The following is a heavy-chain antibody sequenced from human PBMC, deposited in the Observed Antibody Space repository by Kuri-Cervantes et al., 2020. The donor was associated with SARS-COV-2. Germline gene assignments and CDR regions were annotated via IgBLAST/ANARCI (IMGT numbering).Heavy chain of an antibody. J-gene: IGHJ4*02. Sequence: SQTLSLTCVVYGGSFSVYYWNWIRQPPGKGQDWIGEINHGGSNNYNPSLKSRVTISVDTSKNQFSLNLTSVTAADTAVYYCARVGARGLDFWGQGTLVTVSS. V-gene: IGHV4-34*01. CDR1: GGSFSVYY. CDR3: ARVGARGLDF. D-gene: IGHD1-26*01. CDR2: INHGGSN.